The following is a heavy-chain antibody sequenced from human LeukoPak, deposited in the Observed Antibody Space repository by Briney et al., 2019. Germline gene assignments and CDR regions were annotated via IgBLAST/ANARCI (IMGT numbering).Heavy chain of an antibody. CDR1: GGFVSSDSYY. V-gene: IGHV4-61*01. Sequence: SETLSLTCTVSGGFVSSDSYYWSWIRQPPGKGLEWIGYIYYTGSTNYNPSLKSRVTISVDVSKNQFSLKLTSVTAADTAVYYCATKGPRRGYFDYWGQGTLVAVSS. CDR2: IYYTGST. CDR3: ATKGPRRGYFDY. J-gene: IGHJ4*02.